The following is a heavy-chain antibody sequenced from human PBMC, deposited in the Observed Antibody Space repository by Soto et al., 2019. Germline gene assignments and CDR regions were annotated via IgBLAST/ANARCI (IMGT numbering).Heavy chain of an antibody. CDR2: IIPIFGTA. D-gene: IGHD2-2*01. J-gene: IGHJ6*02. Sequence: QVQLVQSGAEVKKPGSSVKVSCKASGGTFSSYAISWVRQAPGQGLEWMGGIIPIFGTADYAQKFQGRVTITADESTSTAYMERSSRRAEDTAVYYCASHSSLRGYCISTSCYGYYYGMDVWGQGTTVTVSS. CDR1: GGTFSSYA. V-gene: IGHV1-69*12. CDR3: ASHSSLRGYCISTSCYGYYYGMDV.